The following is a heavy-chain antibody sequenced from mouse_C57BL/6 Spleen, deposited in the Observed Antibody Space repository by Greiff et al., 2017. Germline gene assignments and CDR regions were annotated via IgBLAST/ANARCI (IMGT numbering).Heavy chain of an antibody. V-gene: IGHV5-6*01. CDR3: ARRNYGSSPYYAMDY. CDR1: GFTFSSYG. CDR2: ISSGGSYT. J-gene: IGHJ4*01. Sequence: EVKLMESGGDLVKPGGSLKLSCAASGFTFSSYGMSWVRQTPDKRLEWVATISSGGSYTYYPDSVKGRFTISRDNAKNTLYLQMSSLKSEDTAMYYCARRNYGSSPYYAMDYGGQGTSVTVSS. D-gene: IGHD1-1*01.